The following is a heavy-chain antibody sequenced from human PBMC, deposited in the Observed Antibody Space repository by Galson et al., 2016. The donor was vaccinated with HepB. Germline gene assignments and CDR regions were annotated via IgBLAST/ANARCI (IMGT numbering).Heavy chain of an antibody. Sequence: SLRLSCAASGFTFSSFEMNWVRQAPGKGLEWLSYISSSGTTIYYADSVTGRFTISRDNARNSLYLQMNSLRVEDTAVYYCARDLVYPGDYGKYYYYGMDVWGQGTTVTVSS. J-gene: IGHJ6*02. V-gene: IGHV3-48*03. CDR2: ISSSGTTI. CDR3: ARDLVYPGDYGKYYYYGMDV. CDR1: GFTFSSFE. D-gene: IGHD4-17*01.